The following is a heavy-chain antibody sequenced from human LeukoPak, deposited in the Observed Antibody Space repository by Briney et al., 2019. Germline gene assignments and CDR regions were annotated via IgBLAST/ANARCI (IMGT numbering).Heavy chain of an antibody. CDR3: ARELVAASHYFDY. D-gene: IGHD2-15*01. V-gene: IGHV1-18*01. CDR1: GYTFTSYA. CDR2: ISAYNGNT. J-gene: IGHJ4*02. Sequence: ASVKVSCKASGYTFTSYAMNWVRQAPGQGLEWMGWISAYNGNTNYAQKLQGRVTMTTDTSTSTVYMELSSLRSEDTAVYYCARELVAASHYFDYWGQGTLVTVSS.